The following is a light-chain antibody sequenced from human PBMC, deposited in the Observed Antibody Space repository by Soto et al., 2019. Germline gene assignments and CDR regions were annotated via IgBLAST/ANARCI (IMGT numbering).Light chain of an antibody. CDR3: QPYGSSPYG. J-gene: IGKJ4*02. CDR1: QSVSSNY. CDR2: DAS. V-gene: IGKV3-20*01. Sequence: EMVWTQSPGTLSLSVGERATLSCRARQSVSSNYLAWYQQRPGQSARLLIYDASSRASGIQNRFSGSGSGTDFNLTISRLEPEDFAVFYWQPYGSSPYGFGGGPKVEIK.